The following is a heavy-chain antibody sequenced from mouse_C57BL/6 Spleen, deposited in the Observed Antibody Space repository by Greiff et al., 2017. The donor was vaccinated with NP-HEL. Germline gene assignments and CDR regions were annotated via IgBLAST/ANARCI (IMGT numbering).Heavy chain of an antibody. D-gene: IGHD1-1*01. CDR3: ARGGAYGSSYDWFAY. Sequence: VQLKQSGPELVKPGASVKISCKASGYSFTDYNMNWVKQSNGKSLEWIGVINPNYGTTSYNQKFKGKATLTVDQSSSTAYMQLNSLTSEDSAVYYCARGGAYGSSYDWFAYWGQGTLVTVSA. CDR2: INPNYGTT. J-gene: IGHJ3*01. CDR1: GYSFTDYN. V-gene: IGHV1-39*01.